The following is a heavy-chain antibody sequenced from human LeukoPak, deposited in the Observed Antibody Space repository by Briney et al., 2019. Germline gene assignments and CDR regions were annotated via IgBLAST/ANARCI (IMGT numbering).Heavy chain of an antibody. CDR2: ISGSGGST. D-gene: IGHD2-2*02. CDR1: GFTFSSYA. CDR3: AKDGHQLLYPGVMQADY. J-gene: IGHJ4*02. V-gene: IGHV3-23*01. Sequence: GGSLRLSCAASGFTFSSYAMSWVRQAPGKGLEWVSAISGSGGSTYYADSVKGRFTISRDNSKNTLYLQMNSLRAEDTAVYYCAKDGHQLLYPGVMQADYWGQGTLVTVSS.